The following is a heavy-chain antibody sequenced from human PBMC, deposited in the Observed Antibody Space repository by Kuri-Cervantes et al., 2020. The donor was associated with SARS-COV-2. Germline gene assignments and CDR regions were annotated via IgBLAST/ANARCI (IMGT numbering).Heavy chain of an antibody. CDR1: GFTFSSYA. CDR3: ARGQTRKDIVVVPAAISYFDY. V-gene: IGHV3-23*01. Sequence: GGSLRLSCAASGFTFSSYAMSWVRQAPGKGLEWVSAISGSGGSTYYADSVKGRFTISRDNSKNTLYLQMNSLRAEDTAVYYCARGQTRKDIVVVPAAISYFDYWGQGTLVTVSS. CDR2: ISGSGGST. D-gene: IGHD2-2*01. J-gene: IGHJ4*02.